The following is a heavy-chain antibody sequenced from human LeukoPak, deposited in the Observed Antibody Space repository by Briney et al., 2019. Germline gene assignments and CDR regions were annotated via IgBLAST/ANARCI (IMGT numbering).Heavy chain of an antibody. CDR3: ARSMVRGVIISFRYYGMDV. J-gene: IGHJ6*04. CDR1: GFTFSSYE. Sequence: GGSLRLSCAASGFTFSSYEMNWVRQAPGKGLEWVSYISSGGSTIYYADSVKGRFTISRDNAKNSLYLQMNSLRAEDTAVYYCARSMVRGVIISFRYYGMDVWGKGTTVTVSS. D-gene: IGHD3-10*01. V-gene: IGHV3-48*03. CDR2: ISSGGSTI.